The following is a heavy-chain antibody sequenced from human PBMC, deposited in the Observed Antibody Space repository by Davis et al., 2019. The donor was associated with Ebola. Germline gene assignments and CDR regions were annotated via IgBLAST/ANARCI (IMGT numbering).Heavy chain of an antibody. J-gene: IGHJ6*02. CDR1: GYRFSSYW. CDR2: IYPGEPDI. Sequence: PGGSLRLSCQASGYRFSSYWIGWVRQMPGKGLEWMAIIYPGEPDIRYSPSFQGQVTISADKSISTAYLQWSSLKASDTAMYYCARAESYSSSWYPDVYYYYGMDVWGQGTTVTVSS. V-gene: IGHV5-51*01. CDR3: ARAESYSSSWYPDVYYYYGMDV. D-gene: IGHD6-13*01.